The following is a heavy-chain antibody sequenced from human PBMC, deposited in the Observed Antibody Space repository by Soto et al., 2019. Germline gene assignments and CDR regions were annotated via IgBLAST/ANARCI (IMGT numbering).Heavy chain of an antibody. CDR2: INPSDGST. CDR1: GYSFTSYY. D-gene: IGHD1-26*01. J-gene: IGHJ6*04. Sequence: ASVKVSCKASGYSFTSYYMHWVRQAPGQGLEWMGIINPSDGSTTYAQNFQGRVSMTRDTSTSTVYMELSSLRSDDTAVYYCARPREAPGSTRWGLHYCYYDIGVWGEGTTVAVYS. CDR3: ARPREAPGSTRWGLHYCYYDIGV. V-gene: IGHV1-46*01.